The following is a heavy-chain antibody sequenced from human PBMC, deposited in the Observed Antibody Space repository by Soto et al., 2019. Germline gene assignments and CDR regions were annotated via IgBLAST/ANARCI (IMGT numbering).Heavy chain of an antibody. CDR3: ARDLQLKRHGPGGWFDP. Sequence: QVQLVQSGAEVKKPGASVKVSCKASGYTFTSYGISWVRQAPGQGLEWMGWISAYNGNTNYAQKTHGRVTRTTNTATSKAYMELRSLRSDDTAVYYCARDLQLKRHGPGGWFDPWGQGTLVTVSS. J-gene: IGHJ5*01. CDR2: ISAYNGNT. V-gene: IGHV1-18*01. CDR1: GYTFTSYG. D-gene: IGHD1-1*01.